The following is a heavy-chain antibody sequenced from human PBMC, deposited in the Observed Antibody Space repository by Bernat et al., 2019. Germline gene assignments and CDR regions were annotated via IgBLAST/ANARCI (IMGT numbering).Heavy chain of an antibody. V-gene: IGHV1-46*01. J-gene: IGHJ5*02. CDR1: GYTFTSYY. Sequence: QVQLVQSGAEVKKPGASVKVSCKASGYTFTSYYMHWVRQAPGQGLEWMGIINPSGGSTSYAQKFQGRVTMTTDTSTSTAYMELRSLRSDDTAVYYCARDKVVVAAGLFDPLGQGTLVTVSS. CDR3: ARDKVVVAAGLFDP. D-gene: IGHD2-15*01. CDR2: INPSGGST.